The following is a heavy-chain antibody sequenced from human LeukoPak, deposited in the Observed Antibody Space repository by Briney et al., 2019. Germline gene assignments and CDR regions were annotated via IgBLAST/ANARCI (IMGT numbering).Heavy chain of an antibody. CDR2: INSDGSST. J-gene: IGHJ4*02. Sequence: GGSLRLSCAASGFTFSSYWMHWVRQAPGKGLVWVSRINSDGSSTSYADSVKGRFTISRDNAKNTLYLQMNSLRAEDKAVYYCAREDDFWSGYYGSWGQGTLVTVSS. CDR3: AREDDFWSGYYGS. V-gene: IGHV3-74*01. CDR1: GFTFSSYW. D-gene: IGHD3-3*01.